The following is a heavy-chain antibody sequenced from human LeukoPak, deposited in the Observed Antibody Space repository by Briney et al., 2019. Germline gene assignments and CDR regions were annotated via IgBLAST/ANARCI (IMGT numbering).Heavy chain of an antibody. Sequence: GGSLRLSCAASGFTVSSNYMSWVRQAPGKGLEWVSVIYSGGSTYYADFVKGRFTISRDNSKNTLYLQMNSLRAEDTAVYYCARVGYDILTPMDVWGQGTTVTVSS. V-gene: IGHV3-53*01. CDR2: IYSGGST. CDR3: ARVGYDILTPMDV. CDR1: GFTVSSNY. J-gene: IGHJ6*02. D-gene: IGHD3-9*01.